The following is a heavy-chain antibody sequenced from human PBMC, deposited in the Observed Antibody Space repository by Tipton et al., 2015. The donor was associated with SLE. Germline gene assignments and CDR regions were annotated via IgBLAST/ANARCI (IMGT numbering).Heavy chain of an antibody. J-gene: IGHJ6*02. V-gene: IGHV4-61*05. CDR3: ARGPNFWSGYYSYYYYGMDV. Sequence: TLSLTCAVSGDSISSSSYYWGWIRQPPGKGLEWIAYIYYSGSANYRPSLKSRDTISVDTSKNQFSLKLSSVTAADTAVYYCARGPNFWSGYYSYYYYGMDVWGQGTTVTVSS. CDR2: IYYSGSA. D-gene: IGHD3-3*01. CDR1: GDSISSSSYY.